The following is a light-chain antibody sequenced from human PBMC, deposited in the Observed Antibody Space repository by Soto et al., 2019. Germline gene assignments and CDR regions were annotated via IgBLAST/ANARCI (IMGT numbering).Light chain of an antibody. CDR3: QSYDSKLYYV. Sequence: QSALTQPPSVSGAPGQTVTISCTGSSSNLGAGYGVAWYQQLLGTVPKLLIFGNRNRTSGVPDRFSGSKSGASASLAISGLQPDDEADYYCQSYDSKLYYVFGSGTKVTVL. J-gene: IGLJ1*01. CDR2: GNR. V-gene: IGLV1-40*03. CDR1: SSNLGAGYG.